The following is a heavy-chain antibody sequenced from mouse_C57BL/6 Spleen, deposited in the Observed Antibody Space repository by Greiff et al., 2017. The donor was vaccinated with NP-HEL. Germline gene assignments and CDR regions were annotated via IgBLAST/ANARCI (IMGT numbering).Heavy chain of an antibody. Sequence: EVMLVESGGGLVKPGGSLKLSCAASGFTFSSYAMSWVRQTPEKRLEWVATISDGGSYTYYPDNVKGRFTISRDNAKNNLYLQMSHLKSEDTAMYYCARDLTGTEAMDYWGQGTSVTVSS. CDR3: ARDLTGTEAMDY. V-gene: IGHV5-4*01. CDR2: ISDGGSYT. D-gene: IGHD4-1*01. J-gene: IGHJ4*01. CDR1: GFTFSSYA.